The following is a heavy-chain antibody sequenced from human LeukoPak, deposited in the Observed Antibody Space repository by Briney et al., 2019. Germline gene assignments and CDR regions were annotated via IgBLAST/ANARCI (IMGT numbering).Heavy chain of an antibody. D-gene: IGHD3-10*01. V-gene: IGHV3-64D*06. J-gene: IGHJ4*02. CDR2: ISDKGSGT. CDR1: GVTFSSYA. Sequence: GGSPRLSCSASGVTFSSYAMLWIRQAQEKGLQYVSPISDKGSGTYYSDSVTGRFTISRDNTKNTLYLQMSSLRPEETAVYYCVKGSGYFDYWGQGTLVTVSS. CDR3: VKGSGYFDY.